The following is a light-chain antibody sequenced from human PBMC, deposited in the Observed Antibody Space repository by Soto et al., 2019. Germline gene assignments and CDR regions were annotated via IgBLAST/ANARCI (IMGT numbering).Light chain of an antibody. V-gene: IGKV3-20*01. Sequence: EIVLTQSTGTLSLSPGERATLSCRASQSVSSSYLAWYQQKPGQAPRLLIYGASSRATGIPDRFSGSGSGTDFTLTISRLEPEDFAVYYCQQYGSSTGFGQGTKLEIK. J-gene: IGKJ2*03. CDR1: QSVSSSY. CDR2: GAS. CDR3: QQYGSSTG.